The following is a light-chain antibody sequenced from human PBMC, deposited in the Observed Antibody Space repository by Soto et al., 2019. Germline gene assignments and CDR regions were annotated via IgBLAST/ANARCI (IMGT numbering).Light chain of an antibody. CDR1: QSVDSNY. J-gene: IGKJ4*02. CDR2: GAS. CDR3: QQYGSSST. V-gene: IGKV3-20*01. Sequence: EIVLTQSPGTLSLSPGERATLSCRASQSVDSNYLAWYQQKPGQAPRLLIYGASNRATGIAGGFSGSGSGTDVTLSITRMGPGASAVYPCQQYGSSSTVGGGTKVEIK.